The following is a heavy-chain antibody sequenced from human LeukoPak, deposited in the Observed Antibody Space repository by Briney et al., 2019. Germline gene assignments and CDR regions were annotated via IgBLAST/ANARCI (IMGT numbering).Heavy chain of an antibody. D-gene: IGHD4-11*01. CDR1: GFTFSSYN. V-gene: IGHV3-21*01. CDR3: ARVTTLTTNIRFFDY. CDR2: ISSSSSYI. Sequence: PGGSLRLSCAASGFTFSSYNMNWVRQAPGKGLEWVSSISSSSSYIYYADSEKGRFTISRDNAKNSLYLQMNSLRAEDTAVYYCARVTTLTTNIRFFDYWGQGTLVTVSS. J-gene: IGHJ4*02.